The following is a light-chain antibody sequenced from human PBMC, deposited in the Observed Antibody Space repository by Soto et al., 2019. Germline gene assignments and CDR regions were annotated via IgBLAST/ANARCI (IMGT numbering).Light chain of an antibody. CDR2: AAS. CDR1: QSISSY. J-gene: IGKJ2*01. CDR3: QQSYSTRPT. V-gene: IGKV1-39*01. Sequence: DIHMTQSPSSLSASVGDRVTITCRASQSISSYVNWYQQKSRQAPKLLIYAASSLRSGVPSRYSGTGSGTDFTLTIISLQPEDFASDHCQQSYSTRPTFGQGNKLEIK.